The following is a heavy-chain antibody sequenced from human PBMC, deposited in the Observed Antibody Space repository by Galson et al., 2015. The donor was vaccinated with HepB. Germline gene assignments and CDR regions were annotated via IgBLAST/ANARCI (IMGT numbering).Heavy chain of an antibody. CDR2: TSSDYTSK. CDR3: ASDCDGSGSFYNMLGY. CDR1: GFTFSRHA. Sequence: SLRLSCAVSGFTFSRHAFHWVRQAPGRGLEWVALTSSDYTSKFYADSVMGRLTISRDNSKDTVYLQMNSLRDEDTAVYYCASDCDGSGSFYNMLGYWGQGTMVTVSS. D-gene: IGHD3-10*01. J-gene: IGHJ4*02. V-gene: IGHV3-30*07.